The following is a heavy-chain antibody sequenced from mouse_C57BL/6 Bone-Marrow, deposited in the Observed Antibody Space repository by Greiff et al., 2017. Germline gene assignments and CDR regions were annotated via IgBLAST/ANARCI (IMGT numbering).Heavy chain of an antibody. CDR2: ISGGGST. CDR1: GFSLTSYD. D-gene: IGHD2-2*01. J-gene: IGHJ4*01. V-gene: IGHV2-9*01. Sequence: VLLTESGPGLVPPSQSLSITCTVSGFSLTSYDVYWVRQPPGKGLEWLGVISGGGSTNYNSALMSSLSISKDNSKSHVFLKMTSLQTDDTAMYYCAKRRGYDVAMDYWGQGTSVTVSS. CDR3: AKRRGYDVAMDY.